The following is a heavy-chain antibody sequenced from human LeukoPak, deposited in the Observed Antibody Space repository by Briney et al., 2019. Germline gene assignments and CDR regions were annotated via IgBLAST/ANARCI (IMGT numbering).Heavy chain of an antibody. CDR3: ARQDGTYYYDSSGYGGNEY. J-gene: IGHJ4*02. CDR2: SYYSGSS. V-gene: IGHV4-39*01. Sequence: PSEPLSLTCTVSGGPISSSSYFWGRIHQPPGKGAARIGSSYYSGSSYYNPSLKSRVTISVDTSRNQFSLKLSSVTAADTAVYYCARQDGTYYYDSSGYGGNEYWGQGTLVTVSS. D-gene: IGHD3-22*01. CDR1: GGPISSSSYF.